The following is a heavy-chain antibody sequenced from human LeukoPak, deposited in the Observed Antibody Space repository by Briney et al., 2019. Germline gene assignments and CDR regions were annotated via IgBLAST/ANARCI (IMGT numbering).Heavy chain of an antibody. Sequence: ASVKVSCKASGYTFTSYYMHWVRQAPGQGLEWMGWISAYNGNTNYAQKLQGRLTMTTDTSTSTAYMELRSLRSDDTAVYYCARDTAMVPIVTIDYWGQGTLVTVSS. J-gene: IGHJ4*02. CDR1: GYTFTSYY. D-gene: IGHD5-18*01. V-gene: IGHV1-18*04. CDR3: ARDTAMVPIVTIDY. CDR2: ISAYNGNT.